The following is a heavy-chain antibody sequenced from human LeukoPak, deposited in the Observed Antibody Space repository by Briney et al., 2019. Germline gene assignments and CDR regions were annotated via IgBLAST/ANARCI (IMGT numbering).Heavy chain of an antibody. CDR3: AGPLFPGDSSSLVFDY. V-gene: IGHV5-51*01. D-gene: IGHD6-13*01. Sequence: GESLKISCKGSGYSFTSYWIGWVRRMPGKGLEWMGIIYPGDSDTRYSPSFQGQVTISADKSISTAYLQWNSLKASDSAMYYGAGPLFPGDSSSLVFDYWGQGTLVTVSS. CDR1: GYSFTSYW. CDR2: IYPGDSDT. J-gene: IGHJ4*01.